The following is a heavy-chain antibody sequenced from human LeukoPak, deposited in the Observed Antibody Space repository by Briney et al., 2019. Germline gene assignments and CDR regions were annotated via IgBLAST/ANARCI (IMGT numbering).Heavy chain of an antibody. D-gene: IGHD6-19*01. J-gene: IGHJ4*02. CDR3: AKTTVGYSSGRYPGWPADC. CDR2: ICGSGGCT. V-gene: IGHV3-23*01. Sequence: GGSLRLSCAASGFTFNTYAIYWVRQAPGKGLEWESGICGSGGCTYYADSVKGRFTISRDNSKNTVYLQMNSLTADDTAIYYCAKTTVGYSSGRYPGWPADCWGQGTLVTVSS. CDR1: GFTFNTYA.